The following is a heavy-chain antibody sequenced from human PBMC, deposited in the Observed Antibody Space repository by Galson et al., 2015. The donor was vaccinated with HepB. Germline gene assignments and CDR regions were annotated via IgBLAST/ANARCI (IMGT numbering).Heavy chain of an antibody. CDR1: GGSIGTSY. J-gene: IGHJ4*02. Sequence: TLSLTCTVSGGSIGTSYWSWIRQSPGKGLEWIGYVYFNGNTNYNPSLRSRLTMSVDTSKNQFSLRLHSVTAADTAVYYCARARDYGGVLDYWGQGTLVTVSS. D-gene: IGHD4-23*01. CDR2: VYFNGNT. V-gene: IGHV4-59*01. CDR3: ARARDYGGVLDY.